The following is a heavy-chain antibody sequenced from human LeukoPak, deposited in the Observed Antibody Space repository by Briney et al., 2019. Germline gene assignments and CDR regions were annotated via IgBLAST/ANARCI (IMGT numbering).Heavy chain of an antibody. D-gene: IGHD6-19*01. CDR1: GFTFSSYW. CDR2: INTDGSST. J-gene: IGHJ4*02. CDR3: ARLEQWLTPY. V-gene: IGHV3-74*01. Sequence: PGGSLRLSCAASGFTFSSYWMHWVRQAPGRGLVWVSRINTDGSSTSYADSVKGRFTISRDNARNSLHLQMNSLRAEDTAVYYCARLEQWLTPYWGQGTLVTVSS.